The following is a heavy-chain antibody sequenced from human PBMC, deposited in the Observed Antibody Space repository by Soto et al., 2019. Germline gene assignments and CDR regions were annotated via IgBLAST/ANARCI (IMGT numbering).Heavy chain of an antibody. CDR2: IYYSGST. CDR3: ARHDYGGFGL. V-gene: IGHV4-39*01. CDR1: GGSISRSSYY. J-gene: IGHJ4*02. Sequence: QLQLQESGPGLVKPSETLSLTCTVSGGSISRSSYYWGWIRQPPGKGLEWIGSIYYSGSTNYNPSLKSRVTISVDTSKNPFSLKLSSVTAADTSVYYCARHDYGGFGLWGQGTLVTVSS. D-gene: IGHD4-17*01.